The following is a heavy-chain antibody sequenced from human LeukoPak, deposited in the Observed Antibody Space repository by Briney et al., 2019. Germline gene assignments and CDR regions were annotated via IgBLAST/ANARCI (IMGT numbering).Heavy chain of an antibody. D-gene: IGHD3-9*01. CDR3: TTDLGQYYDILTAIYPTPPFDY. Sequence: TDYAAPVKGRFTISRDDSKNTLYLQMNSLKNEDTAMYWCTTDLGQYYDILTAIYPTPPFDYWGQGTLVTVSS. CDR2: T. V-gene: IGHV3-15*01. J-gene: IGHJ4*02.